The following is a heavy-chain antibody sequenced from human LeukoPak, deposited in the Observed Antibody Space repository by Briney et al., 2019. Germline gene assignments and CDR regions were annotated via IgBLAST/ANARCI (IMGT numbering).Heavy chain of an antibody. CDR2: VSSSSTTI. Sequence: GGSLRLSCAASGFTFSSYSMMWVRQAPGKGLEWVSYVSSSSTTIHYADSVKGRFTISRDNAKNSVYLQMNSLRAEDTAVYYCARVEPHSSSGGLDYWGQGTLVTVSS. J-gene: IGHJ4*02. V-gene: IGHV3-48*01. CDR1: GFTFSSYS. D-gene: IGHD6-6*01. CDR3: ARVEPHSSSGGLDY.